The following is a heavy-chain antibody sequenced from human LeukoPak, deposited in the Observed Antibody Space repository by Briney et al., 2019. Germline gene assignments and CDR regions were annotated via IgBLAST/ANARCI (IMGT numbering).Heavy chain of an antibody. V-gene: IGHV3-48*04. CDR2: ISSSGSTI. Sequence: GGSLRLSCAASGFTFSSYWMHWVRQAPGKGLEWVSYISSSGSTIYYADSVKGRFTISRDNAKNSLYLQMNSLRAEDTAVYYCARRPYYYDSSGYYPAPDAFDIWGQGTMVTVSS. CDR3: ARRPYYYDSSGYYPAPDAFDI. J-gene: IGHJ3*02. D-gene: IGHD3-22*01. CDR1: GFTFSSYW.